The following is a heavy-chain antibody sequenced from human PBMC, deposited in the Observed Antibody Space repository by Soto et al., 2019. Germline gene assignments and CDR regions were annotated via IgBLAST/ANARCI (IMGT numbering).Heavy chain of an antibody. Sequence: SVKVSLKASGGAFSSYAISWVRQAPGQGLEWMGGIIPIFGTANYAQKFQGRVTITADESTSTAYMELSSLRSEDTAVYYCARVRCSSTSCYTHYYYYGMDVWGQGTTVTVSS. J-gene: IGHJ6*02. CDR2: IIPIFGTA. CDR1: GGAFSSYA. CDR3: ARVRCSSTSCYTHYYYYGMDV. V-gene: IGHV1-69*13. D-gene: IGHD2-2*02.